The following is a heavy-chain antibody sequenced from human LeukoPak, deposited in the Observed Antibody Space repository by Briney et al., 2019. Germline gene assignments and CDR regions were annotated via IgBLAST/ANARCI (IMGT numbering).Heavy chain of an antibody. Sequence: ESGPTMVNPTQTLTLTCTFSGFSLSTSGVGVGWIRQPPAKALEWLALIYWDDDKRYGPSLKGRLTITKDTSKNQVVLTMTNMDPVDTATYYCAHHGDLFDYWGQGTLVTVSS. V-gene: IGHV2-5*05. CDR2: IYWDDDK. CDR1: GFSLSTSGVG. CDR3: AHHGDLFDY. J-gene: IGHJ4*02.